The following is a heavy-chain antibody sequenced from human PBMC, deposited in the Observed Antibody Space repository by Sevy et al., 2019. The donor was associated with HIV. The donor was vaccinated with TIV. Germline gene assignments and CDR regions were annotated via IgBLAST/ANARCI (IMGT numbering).Heavy chain of an antibody. CDR3: ARDVAHGSEDYGDYYFDF. D-gene: IGHD4-17*01. CDR1: GFTFSTYW. CDR2: IKYDGSEK. Sequence: GGSLRLSCAASGFTFSTYWMTWVRQAPGTGLEWVANIKYDGSEKYYVDSVKDRFTISRDNANDSLYLQMNSRRAEDTAVYYCARDVAHGSEDYGDYYFDFWGQGTLVTVSS. J-gene: IGHJ4*02. V-gene: IGHV3-7*01.